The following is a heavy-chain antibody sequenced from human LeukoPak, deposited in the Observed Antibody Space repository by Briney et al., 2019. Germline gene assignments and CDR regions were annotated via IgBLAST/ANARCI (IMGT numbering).Heavy chain of an antibody. CDR1: GYTFTTNY. CDR3: ARVRRSGELLDAGRYNWLDP. CDR2: IYPRDGST. V-gene: IGHV1-46*01. J-gene: IGHJ5*02. D-gene: IGHD1-26*01. Sequence: GASVMVSCTKCGYTFTTNYIHWGRHATRQGLERMGMIYPRDGSTSYAQKFQGRVTVTRDTSTSTVHMQLSGLRSEDTAVYYCARVRRSGELLDAGRYNWLDPWGQGTLVTVSS.